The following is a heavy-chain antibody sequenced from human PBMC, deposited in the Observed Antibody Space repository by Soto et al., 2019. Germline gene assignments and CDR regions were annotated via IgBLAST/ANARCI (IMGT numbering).Heavy chain of an antibody. D-gene: IGHD1-1*01. V-gene: IGHV3-74*01. J-gene: IGHJ4*02. CDR1: GFTFSSYW. Sequence: EVQLVESGGGLVQPGGSLRLSCAASGFTFSSYWMHWVRQAPGKGLVWVSRINSDGSTTNYADSVNGRFTISRDNAKNPLYLLMNSLSAEATAVYYCAKDFGRNNWGGWGQGTLVTVSS. CDR3: AKDFGRNNWGG. CDR2: INSDGSTT.